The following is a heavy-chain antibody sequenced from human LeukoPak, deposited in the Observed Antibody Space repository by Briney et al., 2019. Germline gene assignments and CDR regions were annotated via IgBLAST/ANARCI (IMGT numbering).Heavy chain of an antibody. CDR3: ARGGYDXXNYPTLIQYNWFDP. Sequence: GGSLRLSCAASGFTFSSYAMSWVRQAPGKGLEWVSAISGSGGSTYYADSVKGRFTISRDNSKNTLYLQMNSLRAEDTAVYYXARGGYDXXNYPTLIQYNWFDPWGQGTLVTVSS. CDR1: GFTFSSYA. J-gene: IGHJ5*02. CDR2: ISGSGGST. D-gene: IGHD4-11*01. V-gene: IGHV3-23*01.